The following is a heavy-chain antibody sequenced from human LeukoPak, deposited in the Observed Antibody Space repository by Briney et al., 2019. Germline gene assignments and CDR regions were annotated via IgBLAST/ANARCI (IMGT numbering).Heavy chain of an antibody. D-gene: IGHD6-13*01. V-gene: IGHV3-74*01. Sequence: GGSLRLSCAASGFTFSSYWMHWVRHAPGKGLVWVSRIDSDGSSTSYADSVKGRFTISRDNAKNTLYLQMNSLRAEDTAVYYCARVYSSSWVYYYYGMDVWGQGTTVTVSS. CDR2: IDSDGSST. CDR1: GFTFSSYW. CDR3: ARVYSSSWVYYYYGMDV. J-gene: IGHJ6*02.